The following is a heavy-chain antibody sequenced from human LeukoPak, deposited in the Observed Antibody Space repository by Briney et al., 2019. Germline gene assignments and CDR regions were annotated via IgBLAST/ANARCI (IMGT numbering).Heavy chain of an antibody. V-gene: IGHV1-2*02. CDR3: ARDLSPRGYYVFTLDGNKYNWFDP. Sequence: ASVKVSCKASGGTFSSYAISWVRQAPGQGLEWMGWINPNSGGTNYAQKFQGRVTMTRDTSISTAYMELSRLRSDDTAVYYCARDLSPRGYYVFTLDGNKYNWFDPWGQGTLVTVSS. CDR2: INPNSGGT. J-gene: IGHJ5*02. D-gene: IGHD3-22*01. CDR1: GGTFSSYA.